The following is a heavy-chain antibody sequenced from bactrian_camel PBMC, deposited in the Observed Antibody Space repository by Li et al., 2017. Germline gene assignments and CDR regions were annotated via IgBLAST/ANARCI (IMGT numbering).Heavy chain of an antibody. CDR2: IDTDGST. V-gene: IGHV3S1*01. J-gene: IGHJ4*01. CDR1: GYTYNGYC. D-gene: IGHD3*01. Sequence: HVQLVESGGGSVEAGGSLTLTCVASGYTYNGYCVGWFRLAPGKEREGVAIIDTDGSTFYADSVAGRFTISQDNSKNTLYLQMNSLKIDDTAVYYCAPDPRGSAYWGQGTQVTVS. CDR3: APDPRGSAY.